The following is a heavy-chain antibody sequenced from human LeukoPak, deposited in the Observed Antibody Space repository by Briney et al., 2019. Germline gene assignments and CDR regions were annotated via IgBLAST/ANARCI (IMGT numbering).Heavy chain of an antibody. J-gene: IGHJ4*02. V-gene: IGHV4-38-2*01. D-gene: IGHD2-2*01. CDR2: IYNSGNT. Sequence: SETLSLTRAVSGYSISSGYYWGWIRQPPGKGLEWIGSIYNSGNTYYNPSLKSRVTIPVDTSKNQFSLNLSSVTAADTAVYYSARLARYCSSTTCYHFDYWGQGTLVTVSS. CDR3: ARLARYCSSTTCYHFDY. CDR1: GYSISSGYY.